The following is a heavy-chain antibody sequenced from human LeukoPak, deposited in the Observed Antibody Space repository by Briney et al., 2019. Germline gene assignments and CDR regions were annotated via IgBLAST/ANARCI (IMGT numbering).Heavy chain of an antibody. Sequence: GGSLRLSCAASEFTFSSYWMHWVRQAPGKGLVWVSRIDTDGSRTNYADSVKGRFTISRDNAKNTLFLQMNSLRAEDTALYYCAKDIGNGGELENYYYYYGMDVWGQGTTVTVSS. D-gene: IGHD1-1*01. J-gene: IGHJ6*02. CDR1: EFTFSSYW. CDR3: AKDIGNGGELENYYYYYGMDV. V-gene: IGHV3-74*01. CDR2: IDTDGSRT.